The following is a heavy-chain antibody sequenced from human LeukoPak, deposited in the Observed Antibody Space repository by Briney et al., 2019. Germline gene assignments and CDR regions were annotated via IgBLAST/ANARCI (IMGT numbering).Heavy chain of an antibody. J-gene: IGHJ4*02. CDR2: IGSGSTTK. Sequence: QPGGSLRLSCAASGFTFSRYSLTWVRQAPGKGLEWLSYIGSGSTTKFYADSVMGRFTISRDNAKNSLYLQMNSLSAEDTAVYYCAKEYNGYNGVFDYWGQGTLVTVSS. V-gene: IGHV3-48*04. CDR1: GFTFSRYS. CDR3: AKEYNGYNGVFDY. D-gene: IGHD5-24*01.